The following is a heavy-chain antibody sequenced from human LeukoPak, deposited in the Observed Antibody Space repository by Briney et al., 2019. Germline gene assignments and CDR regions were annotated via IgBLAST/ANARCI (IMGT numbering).Heavy chain of an antibody. CDR2: INPNSGGT. CDR3: ARVYCSGGSCYLGWFDP. D-gene: IGHD2-15*01. CDR1: GYTFTGYY. J-gene: IGHJ5*02. V-gene: IGHV1-2*02. Sequence: GASVKVSCKASGYTFTGYYMHWVRQAPGQGLEWMGWINPNSGGTNYAQKFQGRVTMTRDTSISTAYTELSRLRSDDTAVYYCARVYCSGGSCYLGWFDPWGQGTLVTVSS.